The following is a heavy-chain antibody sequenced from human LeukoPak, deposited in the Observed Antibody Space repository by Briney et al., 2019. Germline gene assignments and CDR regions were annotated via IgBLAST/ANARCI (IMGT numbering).Heavy chain of an antibody. J-gene: IGHJ4*02. CDR1: GGSIRSTTYY. CDR2: IYYSGNT. D-gene: IGHD3-22*01. CDR3: ARAPHFFDTSGSRYYFDS. V-gene: IGHV4-39*07. Sequence: PSETLSLTCTVSGGSIRSTTYYWGWIHQPPGKGLEWIGSIYYSGNTYYNPSLMSRVTISVDTSKNQFSLHLSSVAAADTAVYYCARAPHFFDTSGSRYYFDSWGQGALVTVSS.